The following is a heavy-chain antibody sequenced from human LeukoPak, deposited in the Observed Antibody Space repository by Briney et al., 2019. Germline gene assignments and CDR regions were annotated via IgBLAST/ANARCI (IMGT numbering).Heavy chain of an antibody. V-gene: IGHV4-34*01. D-gene: IGHD2-2*01. CDR1: GGSFSGYY. Sequence: PSETLSLTCAVYGGSFSGYYWSWIRQPPGKGLEWIGEINHGGSTNYNPSLKSRVTISVDTSKNQFSLKLSSVTAADTAVYYCARDPSHCSSTSCYGIWGQGTLVTVSS. CDR2: INHGGST. J-gene: IGHJ4*02. CDR3: ARDPSHCSSTSCYGI.